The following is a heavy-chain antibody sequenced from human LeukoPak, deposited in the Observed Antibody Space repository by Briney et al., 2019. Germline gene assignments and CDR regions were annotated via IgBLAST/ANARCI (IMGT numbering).Heavy chain of an antibody. V-gene: IGHV3-48*03. Sequence: QPGGSLRLSCAASGFTFSSYEMNWVRQAPGKGLEWVSYISGSSYTIYYADSVKGRFTISRDNAKNSLYLQMNSLRAEDTAVYYCAKVYESGSGGAFDIWGQGTMVTVSS. CDR1: GFTFSSYE. J-gene: IGHJ3*02. D-gene: IGHD1-26*01. CDR3: AKVYESGSGGAFDI. CDR2: ISGSSYTI.